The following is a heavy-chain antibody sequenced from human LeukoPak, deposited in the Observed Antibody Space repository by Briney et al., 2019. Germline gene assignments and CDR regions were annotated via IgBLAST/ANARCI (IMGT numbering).Heavy chain of an antibody. CDR3: AKDMIVVVINRGAFDI. V-gene: IGHV3-23*01. CDR1: GFTFSSYA. CDR2: ISGSGGST. Sequence: GGSLRLSCAASGFTFSSYAMSWVRQAPGKGLEWVSAISGSGGSTYYADSVKGRFTISRDNSKNTLYLQMNSLRAEDTAVYYCAKDMIVVVINRGAFDIWGQGTMVTVSS. J-gene: IGHJ3*02. D-gene: IGHD3-22*01.